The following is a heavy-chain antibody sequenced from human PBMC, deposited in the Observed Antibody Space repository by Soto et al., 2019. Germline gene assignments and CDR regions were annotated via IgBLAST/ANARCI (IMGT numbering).Heavy chain of an antibody. CDR1: GFTFSSYS. Sequence: EVQLVESGGGLVKPGGSLRLSCAASGFTFSSYSMNWVRQAPGKGLEWVSSISSSSSYIYYADSVKGRFTISRDNAKNSLYLQMNSLRAEDTAVYYCARGGRGYLRWYMYVWDKGTTVTVSS. CDR2: ISSSSSYI. D-gene: IGHD6-25*01. J-gene: IGHJ6*03. CDR3: ARGGRGYLRWYMYV. V-gene: IGHV3-21*01.